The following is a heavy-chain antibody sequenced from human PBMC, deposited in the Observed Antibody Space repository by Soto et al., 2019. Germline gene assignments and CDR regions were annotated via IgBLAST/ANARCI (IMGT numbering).Heavy chain of an antibody. CDR2: IYYSGST. V-gene: IGHV4-31*03. CDR3: ARVNPSRLGELSSYAFDI. J-gene: IGHJ3*02. Sequence: TLSLTSTVSGGCISSGGYDWSWIRQHPGEGLEWIGYIYYSGSTYYNPSLKSRVTISVDTSKNQFSLKLRYVTEADTAVYYCARVNPSRLGELSSYAFDIWGQGTMVTVSS. D-gene: IGHD3-16*02. CDR1: GGCISSGGYD.